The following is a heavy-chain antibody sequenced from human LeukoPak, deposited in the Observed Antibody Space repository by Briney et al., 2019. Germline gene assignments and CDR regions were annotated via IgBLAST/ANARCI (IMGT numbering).Heavy chain of an antibody. V-gene: IGHV3-7*01. J-gene: IGHJ5*02. CDR2: IKEDGSEK. Sequence: GGSLRLSCAASGFTFDDYGMSWVRQAPGKGLEWVANIKEDGSEKYYVESVKGRFIISRDNTKNSLYLQMSSLRAEDTAVYYCAKGVSKNPWGQGTLVTVSS. CDR3: AKGVSKNP. CDR1: GFTFDDYG.